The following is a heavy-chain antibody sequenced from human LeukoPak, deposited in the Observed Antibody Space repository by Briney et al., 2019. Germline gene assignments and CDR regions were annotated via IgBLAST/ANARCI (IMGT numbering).Heavy chain of an antibody. CDR2: IYYSGST. D-gene: IGHD6-6*01. Sequence: SQTLSLTCTVSGGSISSGDYYWSWIRQPPGKGLEWIGYIYYSGSTYYNPSLKSRVTISVDTSKNQFSLKLSSVTAADTAVYYCARAGESSSSGLADYWGQGTLVTVSS. J-gene: IGHJ4*02. CDR1: GGSISSGDYY. CDR3: ARAGESSSSGLADY. V-gene: IGHV4-30-4*08.